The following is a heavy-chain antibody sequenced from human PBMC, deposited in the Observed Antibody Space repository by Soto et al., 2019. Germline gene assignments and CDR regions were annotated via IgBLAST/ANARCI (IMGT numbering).Heavy chain of an antibody. V-gene: IGHV4-59*01. CDR1: CGSISSYY. Sequence: PSETLSLTCTVSCGSISSYYCSWIRPPPGKGLEWIGYIYYSGSTNYNPSLKSRVTISVDTSKNQFSLKLSSVTAADTAVYYCARDRNRRFDPWGQGTLVTVSS. CDR3: ARDRNRRFDP. J-gene: IGHJ5*02. CDR2: IYYSGST.